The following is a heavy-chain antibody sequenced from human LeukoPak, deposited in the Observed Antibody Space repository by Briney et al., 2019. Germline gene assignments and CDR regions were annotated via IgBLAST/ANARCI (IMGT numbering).Heavy chain of an antibody. Sequence: AVKLSFKASGGAFSSYAISLVRQGPGQGLEWMGGIITIRGIANYAQKFQGRGTITADNSTSTASMELSSLRSADTAVYYCATSHSDYGDYADDAFDIWGQGTMVTVSS. CDR1: GGAFSSYA. CDR3: ATSHSDYGDYADDAFDI. J-gene: IGHJ3*02. CDR2: IITIRGIA. D-gene: IGHD4-17*01. V-gene: IGHV1-69*04.